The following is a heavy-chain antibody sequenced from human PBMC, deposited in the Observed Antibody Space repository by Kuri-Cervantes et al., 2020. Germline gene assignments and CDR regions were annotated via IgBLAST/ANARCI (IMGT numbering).Heavy chain of an antibody. CDR3: ASPPXXVVVPAATLXRPWFDP. CDR1: GXXXSSYW. J-gene: IGHJ5*02. V-gene: IGHV3-7*03. D-gene: IGHD2-2*01. CDR2: IKXXGSEX. Sequence: GGSLRLXCAASGXXXSSYWMXWVRQAPGKGLEWVXNIKXXGSEXXYVXSVKGRFTXSRDNAKNSLYLXXNSLRAEDTAVYSCASPPXXVVVPAATLXRPWFDPWGQGTLVTVSS.